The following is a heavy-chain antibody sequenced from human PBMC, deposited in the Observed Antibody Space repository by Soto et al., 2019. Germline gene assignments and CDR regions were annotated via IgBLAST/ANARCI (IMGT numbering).Heavy chain of an antibody. V-gene: IGHV1-18*01. D-gene: IGHD6-19*01. CDR1: GYSFTNYG. CDR2: ISAYNGKT. J-gene: IGHJ6*03. Sequence: QDQLVQSGVEVKKPGASVKVSCKASGYSFTNYGITWVRQAPGQGFEWMGWISAYNGKTNYAQKFQGRVTMTTDASTSTASLELRSLRSDDTAVYYSARDRGVADPVAGNTHYYYSMYVWCKATTFTLSS. CDR3: ARDRGVADPVAGNTHYYYSMYV.